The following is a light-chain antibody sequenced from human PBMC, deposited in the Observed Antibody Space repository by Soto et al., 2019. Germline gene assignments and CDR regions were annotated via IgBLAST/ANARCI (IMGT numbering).Light chain of an antibody. CDR3: QQSFGAPRT. Sequence: DIQMTQSPSSLSASLGDRVTVTCRASQSISTYLNWCQQRPGKAPKXLIYGAYTLQDGVPSRCSGSGSETEFTLTISSLQPEDCATYYCQQSFGAPRTFGQGTKGGYQ. CDR1: QSISTY. V-gene: IGKV1-39*01. J-gene: IGKJ1*01. CDR2: GAY.